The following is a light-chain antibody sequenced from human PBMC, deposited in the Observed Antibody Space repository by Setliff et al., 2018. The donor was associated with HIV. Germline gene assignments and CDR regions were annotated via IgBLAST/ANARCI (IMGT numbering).Light chain of an antibody. CDR2: DAS. CDR3: QVWDNNSDHPV. Sequence: SYELTQPPSVSVAPGKTATITCGGNNIGSKSVHWYQRKPGQAPLMVVYDASDRPSGIPDRFSGSKSGNTATLTISRVDAGDEADYYCQVWDNNSDHPVFGGGTKVTVL. V-gene: IGLV3-21*03. CDR1: NIGSKS. J-gene: IGLJ2*01.